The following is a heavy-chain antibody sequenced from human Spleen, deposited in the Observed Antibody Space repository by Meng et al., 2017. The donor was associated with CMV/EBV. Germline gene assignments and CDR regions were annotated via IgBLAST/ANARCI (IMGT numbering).Heavy chain of an antibody. D-gene: IGHD6-19*01. V-gene: IGHV1-69*05. CDR2: IIPTLGTA. CDR1: GTTFSTSG. J-gene: IGHJ4*02. CDR3: ARDRYGWYGAY. Sequence: CKAPGTTFSTSGISWVRQAPGQGLEWMGGIIPTLGTANYAQKFQGRVTFTTDESTNTAYMEVTSLRSDDTAVYYCARDRYGWYGAYWGQGTLVTVSS.